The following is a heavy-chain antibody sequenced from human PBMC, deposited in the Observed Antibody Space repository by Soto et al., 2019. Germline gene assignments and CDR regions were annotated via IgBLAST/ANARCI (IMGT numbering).Heavy chain of an antibody. J-gene: IGHJ4*02. V-gene: IGHV4-39*01. CDR3: ASRTYSYGNYYFDY. D-gene: IGHD5-18*01. CDR1: GGSISSSSYY. CDR2: IYYSGIT. Sequence: ASETLSLTCTVSGGSISSSSYYWGWIRHPPGKGLEWIGSIYYSGITYYNPSLKSRVTISVDTSKNQFSLKLSSVTAADTAVYYCASRTYSYGNYYFDYWGQGTLVTVSS.